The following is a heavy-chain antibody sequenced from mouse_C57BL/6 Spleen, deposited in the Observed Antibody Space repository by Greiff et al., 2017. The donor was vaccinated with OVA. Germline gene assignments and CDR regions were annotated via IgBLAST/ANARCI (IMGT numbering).Heavy chain of an antibody. CDR3: ARKRTGPMDY. Sequence: VQLQQSGAELARPGASVKMSCKASGYTFTSYTMHWVNQRPGTGLEWIGYINPSSGYTKYNQKFKDKATLTADKASSTAYMQLRSLTSEDSAVYYCARKRTGPMDYWGQGTSVTVSS. CDR2: INPSSGYT. V-gene: IGHV1-4*01. D-gene: IGHD4-1*01. CDR1: GYTFTSYT. J-gene: IGHJ4*01.